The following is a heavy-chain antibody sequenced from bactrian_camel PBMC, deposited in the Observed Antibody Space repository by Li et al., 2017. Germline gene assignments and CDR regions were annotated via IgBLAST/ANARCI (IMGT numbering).Heavy chain of an antibody. CDR1: GLNLIDNC. J-gene: IGHJ4*01. V-gene: IGHV3-3*01. CDR2: FSYIRGSP. CDR3: AARRSGCPPPWRSEGTY. D-gene: IGHD5*01. Sequence: HVQLVESGGGSVQAGDSLRLSCSASGLNLIDNCLGWFRQAPNQEREAVAIFSYIRGSPPIYAGSVKGRFTVSRDNAARTMYLQMNSLKPEDSAIYYCAARRSGCPPPWRSEGTYWGQGTQVTVS.